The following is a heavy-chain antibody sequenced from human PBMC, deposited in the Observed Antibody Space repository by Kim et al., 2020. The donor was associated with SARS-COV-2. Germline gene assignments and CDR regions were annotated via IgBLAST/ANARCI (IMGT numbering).Heavy chain of an antibody. CDR1: GFTLSRYA. V-gene: IGHV3-23*01. Sequence: GGSLRLSCAASGFTLSRYAMSWVRQAPGKGLEWVSAISASGGSTYYADSVEGRFTISRDTSENTLYLQMHSLTAEDTALYYCAKGRDDFWSGSLPFYYM. D-gene: IGHD3-3*01. CDR3: AKGRDDFWSGSLPFYYM. J-gene: IGHJ6*03. CDR2: ISASGGST.